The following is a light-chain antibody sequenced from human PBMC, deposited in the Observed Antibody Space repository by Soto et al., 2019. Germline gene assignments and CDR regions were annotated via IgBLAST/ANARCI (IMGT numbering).Light chain of an antibody. CDR3: QKYNSAPWA. CDR1: QGSNNY. J-gene: IGKJ1*01. Sequence: DIQMTQSPSSLSASIGDRVTITCRASQGSNNYLAWYQQKPGKVPKLLIYAASTLQSGVPSRFSGRGSGTDFTLTISSLQPEDVATYYCQKYNSAPWAFGQGTKVEIK. CDR2: AAS. V-gene: IGKV1-27*01.